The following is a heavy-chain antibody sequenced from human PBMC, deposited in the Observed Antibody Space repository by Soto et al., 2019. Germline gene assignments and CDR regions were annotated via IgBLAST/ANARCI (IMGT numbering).Heavy chain of an antibody. Sequence: TLFLRGRASGPWITSPSSSWTWFRKPPRKSLEWIGYIYQNGNTYYNPSVKGRVTISVDRSKNQFSLSLQSVTAADTVVYFFVRRKLGDVFDIWGPGTLVTVSA. V-gene: IGHV4-30-2*01. CDR2: IYQNGNT. D-gene: IGHD3-16*01. CDR3: VRRKLGDVFDI. CDR1: GPWITSPSSS. J-gene: IGHJ4*03.